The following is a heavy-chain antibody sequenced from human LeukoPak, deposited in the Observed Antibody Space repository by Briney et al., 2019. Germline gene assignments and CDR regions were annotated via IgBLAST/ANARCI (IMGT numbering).Heavy chain of an antibody. CDR3: ARRMTTVTTGWFDP. CDR2: IYHSGST. V-gene: IGHV4-4*02. CDR1: GGSISSSNW. J-gene: IGHJ5*02. Sequence: PSETLSLTCAVSGGSISSSNWWSWVRQPPGKGLEWIGEIYHSGSTNYNPSLKSRVTISVDKSKNQFSLKLSSVTAADTAVYYCARRMTTVTTGWFDPWGQGTLVTVSS. D-gene: IGHD4-17*01.